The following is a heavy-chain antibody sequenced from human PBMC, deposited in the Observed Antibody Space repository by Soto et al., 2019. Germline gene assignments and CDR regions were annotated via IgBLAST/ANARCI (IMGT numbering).Heavy chain of an antibody. CDR1: GGSISSYY. V-gene: IGHV4-59*01. Sequence: SETLSLTCTVSGGSISSYYWSWIRQPPGKGLEWIGYIYYSGSTNYNPSLKSRVTISVDTSKNQFSLKLSSVTAADTAVYYCARGVRYYYDSSGSRLDYWGQGTLVTVSS. J-gene: IGHJ4*02. D-gene: IGHD3-22*01. CDR2: IYYSGST. CDR3: ARGVRYYYDSSGSRLDY.